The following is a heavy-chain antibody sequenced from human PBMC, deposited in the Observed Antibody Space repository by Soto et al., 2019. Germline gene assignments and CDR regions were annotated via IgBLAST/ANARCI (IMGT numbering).Heavy chain of an antibody. D-gene: IGHD6-19*01. Sequence: PGGSLRLSCAASGFTFSSYAMSWVRQAPGKGLEWVSAISGSGGSTYYADSVKGRFTISGDNSKNTLYLQMKSLRAEDTAVYYCAKEVGAAVASGWLDPWGQGTLVTVYS. CDR1: GFTFSSYA. CDR2: ISGSGGST. J-gene: IGHJ5*02. CDR3: AKEVGAAVASGWLDP. V-gene: IGHV3-23*01.